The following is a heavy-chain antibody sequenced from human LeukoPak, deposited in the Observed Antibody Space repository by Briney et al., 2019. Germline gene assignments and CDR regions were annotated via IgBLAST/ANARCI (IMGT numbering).Heavy chain of an antibody. CDR2: IRSDGSNK. Sequence: TGGSLRLSCAASGFTFGSYGMHWVRQAPGKGLEWVTFIRSDGSNKYYADSVKGRFTISRDNSKNTLYLQMNSLRAEDTAVYYCAKDLSGGYDYFDYWGQGTLVTVSS. D-gene: IGHD5-12*01. CDR1: GFTFGSYG. CDR3: AKDLSGGYDYFDY. J-gene: IGHJ4*02. V-gene: IGHV3-30*02.